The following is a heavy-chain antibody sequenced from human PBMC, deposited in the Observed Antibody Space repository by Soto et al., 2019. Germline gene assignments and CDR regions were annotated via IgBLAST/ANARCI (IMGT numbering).Heavy chain of an antibody. V-gene: IGHV1-69*04. CDR1: GGTFSSYA. CDR3: ARWQSGGDAFDI. D-gene: IGHD1-1*01. Sequence: SVKVSCKASGGTFSSYAISWVRQAPGQGLEWMGRIIPILGIANYAQKFQGRVTITADKSTSTAYMELSSLRSEDTAVYYCARWQSGGDAFDIWGQGTMVTVSS. CDR2: IIPILGIA. J-gene: IGHJ3*02.